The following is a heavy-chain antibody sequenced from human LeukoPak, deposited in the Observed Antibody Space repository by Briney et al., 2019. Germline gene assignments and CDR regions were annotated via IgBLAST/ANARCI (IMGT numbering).Heavy chain of an antibody. Sequence: SETLSLTCAVYGGSFSGYYWSWIRQPPGKGREWIGEINHSGSTNYNPSLKSRVTISVDTSKNQFSLKLSSVTAADTAVYYCASGQPSDAFDIWGQGAMVTVSS. CDR2: INHSGST. CDR3: ASGQPSDAFDI. V-gene: IGHV4-34*01. J-gene: IGHJ3*02. CDR1: GGSFSGYY. D-gene: IGHD6-13*01.